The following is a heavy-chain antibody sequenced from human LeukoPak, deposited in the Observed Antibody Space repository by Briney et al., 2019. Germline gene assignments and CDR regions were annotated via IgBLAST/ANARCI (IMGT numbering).Heavy chain of an antibody. Sequence: ASVKVSCKASGYTFTGYYMHWVRQAPGQGLEWMGWINPNSGGTNYAQKFQGRVTMTRDTSISTAYMELSRLRSDDTAVYYCARVSHSSGYYLVPGEDYWGQGTLVTVSS. CDR1: GYTFTGYY. CDR2: INPNSGGT. J-gene: IGHJ4*02. D-gene: IGHD3-22*01. CDR3: ARVSHSSGYYLVPGEDY. V-gene: IGHV1-2*02.